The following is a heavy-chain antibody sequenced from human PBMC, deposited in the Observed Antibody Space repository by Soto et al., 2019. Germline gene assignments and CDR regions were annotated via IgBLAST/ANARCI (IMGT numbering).Heavy chain of an antibody. CDR3: AMGSAARPGYYYYYGMDV. CDR1: GYTLTELS. D-gene: IGHD6-6*01. CDR2: FDPEDGET. V-gene: IGHV1-24*01. J-gene: IGHJ6*02. Sequence: GASVKVSCKVSGYTLTELSMHWVLQAPGKGLGWMGGFDPEDGETIYAQKFQGRVTMTEDTSTDTAYMELSSLRPEDTAVYYCAMGSAARPGYYYYYGMDVWGQGTTVTVSS.